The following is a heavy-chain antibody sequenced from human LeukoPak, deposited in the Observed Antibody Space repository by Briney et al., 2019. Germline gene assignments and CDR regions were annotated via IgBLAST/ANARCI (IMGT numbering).Heavy chain of an antibody. D-gene: IGHD1-26*01. CDR3: ARAPVGATRYFDY. Sequence: SQTLSLTCTVSGGSISSGDYYWSWIRQPPGKGLEWIGYIYYSGSTYYNPSLKSRVTISVDTSKNQFSLKLSSVTAADTALYYCARAPVGATRYFDYWGQGTLVTVSS. J-gene: IGHJ4*02. V-gene: IGHV4-30-4*08. CDR1: GGSISSGDYY. CDR2: IYYSGST.